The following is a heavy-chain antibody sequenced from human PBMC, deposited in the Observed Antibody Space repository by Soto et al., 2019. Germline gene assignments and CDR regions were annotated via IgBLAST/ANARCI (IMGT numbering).Heavy chain of an antibody. D-gene: IGHD3-16*01. CDR2: IIPIFGTA. CDR1: GGTFSSYA. CDR3: ARGVMAHVFDY. J-gene: IGHJ4*02. Sequence: SVKVSCKASGGTFSSYAISWVRQAPGQGLEWMGGIIPIFGTANYAQKFQGRVTITADKSTSTAYMELGSLRSEDTAVYYCARGVMAHVFDYWGQGTLVTVSS. V-gene: IGHV1-69*06.